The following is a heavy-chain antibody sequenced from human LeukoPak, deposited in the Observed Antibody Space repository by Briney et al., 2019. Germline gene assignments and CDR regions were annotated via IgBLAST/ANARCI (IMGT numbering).Heavy chain of an antibody. Sequence: PAGTLTLPCSVSGSAISSYYWSWIRQSPGKALEGSGYIYYSGSTNYNPSLKSRVTISVDTSKNQFSQKLRSVTAGDKAVYYCAREGDGYATWGQGTLVTVSS. V-gene: IGHV4-59*01. J-gene: IGHJ5*02. CDR2: IYYSGST. CDR1: GSAISSYY. CDR3: AREGDGYAT. D-gene: IGHD5-24*01.